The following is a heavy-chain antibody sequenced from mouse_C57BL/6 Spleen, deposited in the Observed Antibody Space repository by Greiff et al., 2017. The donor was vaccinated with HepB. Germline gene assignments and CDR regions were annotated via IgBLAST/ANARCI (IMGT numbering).Heavy chain of an antibody. Sequence: VQLKESGPELVKPGASVKIPCKASGYTFTDYNMDWVKQSHGKSLEWIGDINPNNGGTIYNQKFKGKATLTVDKSSSTAYMELRSLTSEDTAVYYCARERVITTVVAYWYFDVWGTGTTVTVSS. V-gene: IGHV1-18*01. CDR2: INPNNGGT. CDR1: GYTFTDYN. D-gene: IGHD1-1*01. CDR3: ARERVITTVVAYWYFDV. J-gene: IGHJ1*03.